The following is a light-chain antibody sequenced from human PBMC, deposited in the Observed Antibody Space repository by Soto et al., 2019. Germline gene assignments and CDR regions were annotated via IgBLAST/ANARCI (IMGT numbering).Light chain of an antibody. CDR1: QSVSNNY. Sequence: DIGLTQSPGTLSLAPGERATLSCRASQSVSNNYLAWYQQHPGQAPRLLIYGASNRATGIPDRFSGSGCGTDFTLTIRRLEPEDFAVYYCQQYGSSGTSGQGTKVDIK. J-gene: IGKJ1*01. V-gene: IGKV3-20*01. CDR3: QQYGSSGT. CDR2: GAS.